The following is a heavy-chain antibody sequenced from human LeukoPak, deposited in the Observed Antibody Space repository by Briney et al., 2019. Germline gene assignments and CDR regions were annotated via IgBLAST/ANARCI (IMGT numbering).Heavy chain of an antibody. Sequence: GGSLRLSCAASGFTFSSYWMSWVRQAPGKGLEWVANIKQDGSEKYYVDSVKGRFTISRDNAKNSLYLQMNSLRAEDTAIYYCARDRESVTTYASWFDPWGQGTLVTVSS. J-gene: IGHJ5*02. CDR3: ARDRESVTTYASWFDP. CDR1: GFTFSSYW. CDR2: IKQDGSEK. D-gene: IGHD4-17*01. V-gene: IGHV3-7*01.